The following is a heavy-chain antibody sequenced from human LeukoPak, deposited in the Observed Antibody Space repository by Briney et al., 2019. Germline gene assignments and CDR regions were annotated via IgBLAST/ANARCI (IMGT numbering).Heavy chain of an antibody. V-gene: IGHV4-39*01. Sequence: PSETLSLTCTVSGGSISSSSYYWGWIRQPPVKGLEWIGSIYYSGSTYYNPSLKSRVTISVDTSKNQFSLKLSSVTAADTAIYYCVSHETPYYYIDVWGKGTTVTISS. CDR2: IYYSGST. J-gene: IGHJ6*03. CDR3: VSHETPYYYIDV. CDR1: GGSISSSSYY.